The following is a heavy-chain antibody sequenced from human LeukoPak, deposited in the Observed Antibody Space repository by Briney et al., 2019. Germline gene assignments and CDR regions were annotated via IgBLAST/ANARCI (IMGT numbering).Heavy chain of an antibody. V-gene: IGHV4-38-2*01. CDR1: GYSISSGYY. CDR2: IFRSGST. CDR3: ARIRGYTGCDY. D-gene: IGHD5-12*01. J-gene: IGHJ4*02. Sequence: SETLSLTCAVSGYSISSGYYWVWIRQPPGKGLEWIGSIFRSGSTYYNPSLKSRVTISVDTSKNQFSLKLSSVTAADTALYYCARIRGYTGCDYWGQGTLVTVSS.